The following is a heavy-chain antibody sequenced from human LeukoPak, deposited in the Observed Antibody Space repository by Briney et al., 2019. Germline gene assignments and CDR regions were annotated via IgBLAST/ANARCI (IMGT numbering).Heavy chain of an antibody. V-gene: IGHV1-69*05. CDR2: IIPIFGTA. J-gene: IGHJ5*02. D-gene: IGHD4-11*01. CDR3: ARGRRTVTTSSNWIDP. Sequence: ASVKVSCKASGGTFSSYAISWVRQAPGQGLEWMGGIIPIFGTANYAQKFQGRVTITTDESTSTAYMELSSLRSEDTAVYYCARGRRTVTTSSNWIDPWGQGTLVTVSS. CDR1: GGTFSSYA.